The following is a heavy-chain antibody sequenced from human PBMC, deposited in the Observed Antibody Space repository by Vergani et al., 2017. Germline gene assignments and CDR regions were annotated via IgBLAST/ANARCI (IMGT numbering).Heavy chain of an antibody. CDR1: GGSFSGYY. CDR3: AALRITMVRGVMTSYYYYGMDV. CDR2: INHSGST. V-gene: IGHV4-34*01. D-gene: IGHD3-10*01. Sequence: QVQLQQWGAGLLKPSETLSLTCAVYGGSFSGYYWSWIRQPPGKGLEWIGEINHSGSTNYNPSLKSRVTISVDTSKNQFSLKLGSVTAADTAVYYCAALRITMVRGVMTSYYYYGMDVWGQGTTVTVSS. J-gene: IGHJ6*02.